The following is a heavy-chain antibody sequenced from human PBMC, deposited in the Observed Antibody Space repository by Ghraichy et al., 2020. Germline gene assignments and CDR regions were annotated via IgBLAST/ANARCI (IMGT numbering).Heavy chain of an antibody. J-gene: IGHJ4*02. CDR2: ISGGGEST. CDR1: GVTFSRYG. D-gene: IGHD6-19*01. Sequence: GGSLRLSCAASGVTFSRYGMNWVRQAPGKGLKWVSGISGGGESTYYADSVKGRFTNSRDNFKNTLYLQINSLRVEETVVYYCAKGSGFSTGWWVDYFEYWAQGTLVPVSS. CDR3: AKGSGFSTGWWVDYFEY. V-gene: IGHV3-23*01.